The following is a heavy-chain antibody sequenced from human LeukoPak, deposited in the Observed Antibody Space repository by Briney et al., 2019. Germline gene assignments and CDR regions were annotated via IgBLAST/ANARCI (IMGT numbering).Heavy chain of an antibody. D-gene: IGHD4-17*01. CDR3: AREFSYGSNGRGFDY. CDR2: ILTSGST. CDR1: SGSISSYY. V-gene: IGHV4-4*07. J-gene: IGHJ4*02. Sequence: SETLSLTCTVSSGSISSYYWSWIRQPAGEGLEWIGRILTSGSTNYNPSLQSRVTMSVDTSKNQFSLKLNSMTAADTAVYYCAREFSYGSNGRGFDYWGQGTLVTVSS.